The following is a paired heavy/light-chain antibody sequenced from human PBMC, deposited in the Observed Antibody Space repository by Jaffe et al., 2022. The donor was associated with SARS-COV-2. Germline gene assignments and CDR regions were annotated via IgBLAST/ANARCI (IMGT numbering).Light chain of an antibody. CDR2: EGN. V-gene: IGLV2-23*01. J-gene: IGLJ1*01. CDR3: CSYAGSRTYV. CDR1: SSDVGNYNL. Sequence: QSALTQPASVSGSPGQSITISCTGTSSDVGNYNLVSWYQHHPGKAPKVIIYEGNKRPSGVSNRFSGSKSGNTASLTISGLQAEDEADYYCCSYAGSRTYVFGTGTKVTVL.
Heavy chain of an antibody. CDR1: GGTFNSYA. CDR2: IIPIFGST. J-gene: IGHJ5*02. D-gene: IGHD6-13*01. CDR3: ARAGIASAQNWFDP. V-gene: IGHV1-69*01. Sequence: QVQLVQSGAEVKTPGSSVKVSCKASGGTFNSYAINWVRQAPGQGLEWMGGIIPIFGSTNYAQKFQGRVTITADESTSTAYMELSSLRSGDTALYFCARAGIASAQNWFDPWGQGTLVTVSS.